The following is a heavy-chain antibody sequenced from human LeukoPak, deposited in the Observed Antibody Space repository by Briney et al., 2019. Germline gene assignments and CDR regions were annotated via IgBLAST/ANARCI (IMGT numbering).Heavy chain of an antibody. CDR1: GFTFSSYA. Sequence: GFLRLSCTASGFTFSSYAMSWVRQAPGKGLEWVSAVSGRADRTYYADSVKGRFTISRDNSKNTLYLQMNSLRAEDTAKYYCAKESPYTSPRNYYFDYWGQGALVTVSS. V-gene: IGHV3-23*01. CDR2: VSGRADRT. J-gene: IGHJ4*02. D-gene: IGHD5-18*01. CDR3: AKESPYTSPRNYYFDY.